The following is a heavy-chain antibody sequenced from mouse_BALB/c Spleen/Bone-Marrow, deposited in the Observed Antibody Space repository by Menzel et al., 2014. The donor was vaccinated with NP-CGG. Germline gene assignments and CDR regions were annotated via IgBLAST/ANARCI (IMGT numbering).Heavy chain of an antibody. D-gene: IGHD1-1*01. Sequence: QVQLQQSGAELMKPGASAKISCKATGYTFSSYWIERVKQRPGHGLEWIGEILPGSGSTNYNEKFKGKATLTADTSSNTAYMQLSRLTSEDSAVYYCAREDGLWYFDVWGAGTTVPVSS. CDR1: GYTFSSYW. V-gene: IGHV1-9*01. CDR2: ILPGSGST. CDR3: AREDGLWYFDV. J-gene: IGHJ1*01.